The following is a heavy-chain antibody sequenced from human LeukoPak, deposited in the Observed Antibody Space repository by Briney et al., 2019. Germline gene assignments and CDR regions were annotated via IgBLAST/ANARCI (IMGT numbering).Heavy chain of an antibody. CDR2: IIPIFGTA. CDR1: GGTFSSYA. J-gene: IGHJ6*03. CDR3: ARALLNYYGSGSYYIGSGGHYYYMDV. Sequence: ASVKVSCKASGGTFSSYAISWVRQAPGQGLEWMGGIIPIFGTANYAQKFQGRVTITADKSTSTAYMELSSLRSEDTAVYYCARALLNYYGSGSYYIGSGGHYYYMDVWGKGTTVTISS. V-gene: IGHV1-69*06. D-gene: IGHD3-10*01.